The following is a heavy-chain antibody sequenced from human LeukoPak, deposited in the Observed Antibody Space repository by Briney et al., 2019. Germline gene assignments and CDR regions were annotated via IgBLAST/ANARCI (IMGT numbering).Heavy chain of an antibody. CDR1: GYTLTELA. Sequence: ASVKVSCKVSGYTLTELAIHWVRQAPGKGLEWMGGFDPEGVETIYAQKFQGRVTMTEDTYTDTAYMELSSLRSEDTAVYYCATYSGYAAYWGQGTLGPVCS. CDR3: ATYSGYAAY. V-gene: IGHV1-24*01. J-gene: IGHJ4*02. CDR2: FDPEGVET. D-gene: IGHD5-12*01.